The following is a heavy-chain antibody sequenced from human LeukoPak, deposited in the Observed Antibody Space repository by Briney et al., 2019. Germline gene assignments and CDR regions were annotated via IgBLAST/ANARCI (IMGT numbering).Heavy chain of an antibody. CDR3: ARKATRRGYFDY. CDR2: ISGSGGST. V-gene: IGHV3-23*01. Sequence: GGSLRLSCAASGLTFSSYAMSWVRQAPGKGLEWVSAISGSGGSTYYADSVKGRFTISRDNSKNTLYLQMNSLRAEDTAVYYCARKATRRGYFDYWGQGTLVTVSS. CDR1: GLTFSSYA. D-gene: IGHD1-26*01. J-gene: IGHJ4*02.